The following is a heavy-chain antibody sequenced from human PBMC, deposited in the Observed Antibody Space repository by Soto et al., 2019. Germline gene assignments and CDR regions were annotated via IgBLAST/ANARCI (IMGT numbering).Heavy chain of an antibody. CDR1: GGSISSSSYY. CDR3: AREIRGIAAAGTYGMDV. D-gene: IGHD6-13*01. Sequence: LSLTCIVSGGSISSSSYYWGWIRQPPGKGLEWIGSIYYSGSTYYNPSLKSRVTISVDTSKNQFSLKLSSVTAADTAVYYCAREIRGIAAAGTYGMDVWGQGTTVTVSS. V-gene: IGHV4-39*02. CDR2: IYYSGST. J-gene: IGHJ6*02.